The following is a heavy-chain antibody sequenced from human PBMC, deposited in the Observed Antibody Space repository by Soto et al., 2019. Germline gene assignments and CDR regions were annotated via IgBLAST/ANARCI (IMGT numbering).Heavy chain of an antibody. Sequence: KTSETLSLTCTVSGGSISSSSYYWGWIRQPPGKGLEWIGSIYYSGSTYYNPSLKSRVTISVDTSKNQFSLKLSSVTAADTAVYYCARQKGSSPHNHYDYVWGSYRHFDYWGQGTLVTVSS. J-gene: IGHJ4*02. CDR2: IYYSGST. V-gene: IGHV4-39*01. D-gene: IGHD3-16*02. CDR1: GGSISSSSYY. CDR3: ARQKGSSPHNHYDYVWGSYRHFDY.